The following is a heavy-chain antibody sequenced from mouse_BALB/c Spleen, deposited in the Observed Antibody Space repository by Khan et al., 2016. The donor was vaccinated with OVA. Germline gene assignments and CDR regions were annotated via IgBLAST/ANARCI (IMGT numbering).Heavy chain of an antibody. J-gene: IGHJ2*01. Sequence: VQLQQPGPELVKPGASVKMSCKASGYTFTRYVMHWVKQKPGQGLEWIGYINPYNDGAKYNEKFKGKATLTSDKSSSTADMELNSLTSEDSAVYYCARPGNRYERVFDYWGQGTTLTVSS. CDR2: INPYNDGA. V-gene: IGHV1S136*01. CDR3: ARPGNRYERVFDY. CDR1: GYTFTRYV. D-gene: IGHD2-14*01.